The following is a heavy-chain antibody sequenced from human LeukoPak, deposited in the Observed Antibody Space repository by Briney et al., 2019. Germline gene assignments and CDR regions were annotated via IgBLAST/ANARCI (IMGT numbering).Heavy chain of an antibody. D-gene: IGHD2-15*01. Sequence: SETLSLTCAVYGGSFSGYYWSWIRQPPGKGLEWIGEINHSGSTNYNPSLKSRVTISVDTSKNQFSLKLSSVTAADTAVYYCARTYQYCSGGSCYFSPEYFQHWGQGTLVTVSS. CDR3: ARTYQYCSGGSCYFSPEYFQH. CDR2: INHSGST. V-gene: IGHV4-34*01. CDR1: GGSFSGYY. J-gene: IGHJ1*01.